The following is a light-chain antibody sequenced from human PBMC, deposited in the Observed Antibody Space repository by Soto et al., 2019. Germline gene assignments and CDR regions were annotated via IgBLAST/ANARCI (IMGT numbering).Light chain of an antibody. CDR2: WAS. CDR1: QSVFSRFRNKNY. Sequence: DILMTQSPASLTLYLGERAPINCKSSQSVFSRFRNKNYLGWFQQKPGQTPRLLIYWASTRESGVSDRFSGSGAGTDFTLTIDSRQAEDVAAYYCQQYYTTSTWTFGQGTKVDIK. CDR3: QQYYTTSTWT. V-gene: IGKV4-1*01. J-gene: IGKJ1*01.